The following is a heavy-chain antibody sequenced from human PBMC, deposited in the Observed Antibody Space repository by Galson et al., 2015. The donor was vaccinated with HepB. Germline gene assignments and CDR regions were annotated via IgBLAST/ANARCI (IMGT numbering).Heavy chain of an antibody. J-gene: IGHJ4*02. V-gene: IGHV3-48*04. CDR2: ISSSSSTI. CDR3: ARDLPPGIAAAGASGD. Sequence: SLRLSCAASGFTLSSYRMNWVRQAPGKGLEWVSYISSSSSTIYYADSVKGRFTISRDNAKNSLYLQMNSLRAEDTAVYYCARDLPPGIAAAGASGDWGQGTLVTVSS. D-gene: IGHD6-13*01. CDR1: GFTLSSYR.